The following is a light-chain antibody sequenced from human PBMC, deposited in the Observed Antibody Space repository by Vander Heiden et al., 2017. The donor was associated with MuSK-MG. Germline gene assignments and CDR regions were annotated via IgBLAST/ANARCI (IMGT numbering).Light chain of an antibody. Sequence: DIQMTQSPSTLSASVGDRVTITCRASQSISSWLAWYQQKPGEAPKLLIYKASSLESGVPSRFSGSGSGTEFTLTISSLQPDDFATYYCQQDNSYPFTFGPGTKVDIK. CDR2: KAS. CDR1: QSISSW. V-gene: IGKV1-5*03. J-gene: IGKJ3*01. CDR3: QQDNSYPFT.